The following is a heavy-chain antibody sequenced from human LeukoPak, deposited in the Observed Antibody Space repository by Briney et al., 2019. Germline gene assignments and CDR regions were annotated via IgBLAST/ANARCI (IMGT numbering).Heavy chain of an antibody. V-gene: IGHV1-69*05. CDR2: IIPIFGTA. CDR3: ARNPVPYYDFWSGYYSGVNWFDP. J-gene: IGHJ5*02. Sequence: SVKVSCKASGGTFSSYAISWVRQAPGQGLEWMGGIIPIFGTAKYAQKFQGRVTITTDESTSTAYMELSSLRSEDTAVYYCARNPVPYYDFWSGYYSGVNWFDPWGQGTLVTVSS. CDR1: GGTFSSYA. D-gene: IGHD3-3*01.